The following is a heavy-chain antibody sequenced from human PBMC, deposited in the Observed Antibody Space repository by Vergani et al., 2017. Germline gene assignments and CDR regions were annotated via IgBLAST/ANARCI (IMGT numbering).Heavy chain of an antibody. CDR1: RYPFSRYG. V-gene: IGHV1-69*13. D-gene: IGHD6-13*01. CDR2: IIPIFGTA. J-gene: IGHJ4*02. Sequence: QAQLVQSGAEVKKPGASVRVSCKASRYPFSRYGISWVRQAPGQGLEWMGRIIPIFGTANYAQKFQGRVTITADESTSTAYMELSSLRSEDTAVYYCAYSSSWYSGFDYWGQGTLVTVSS. CDR3: AYSSSWYSGFDY.